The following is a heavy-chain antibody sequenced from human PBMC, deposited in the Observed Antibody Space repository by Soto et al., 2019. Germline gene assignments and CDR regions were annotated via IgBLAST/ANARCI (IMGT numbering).Heavy chain of an antibody. Sequence: ASVKVSCKASGYTFNSYGISWVRQAPGQGLEWMGWISAYNGNTNYAQKLQGRVTMTTDTSTSTAYMELRSLRSDDTAVYYCARDHVIRQWLAPGYWGQGTLDPVSS. CDR2: ISAYNGNT. V-gene: IGHV1-18*01. D-gene: IGHD6-19*01. J-gene: IGHJ4*02. CDR3: ARDHVIRQWLAPGY. CDR1: GYTFNSYG.